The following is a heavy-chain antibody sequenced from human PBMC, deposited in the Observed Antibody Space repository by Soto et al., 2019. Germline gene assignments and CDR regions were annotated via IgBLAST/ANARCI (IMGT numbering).Heavy chain of an antibody. J-gene: IGHJ4*02. CDR2: IYHTGTT. CDR1: GGSISSNGYF. D-gene: IGHD2-21*01. Sequence: QLQLQESGSGQVKPSQTLSLTCGVSGGSISSNGYFWSWIRQPPGKGLEWIGFIYHTGTTNYNPSLQSRATISLARSTDQFSLKLRSVTAADTDVYYCARAQGGETFDYWGQGTLVTVSS. CDR3: ARAQGGETFDY. V-gene: IGHV4-30-2*01.